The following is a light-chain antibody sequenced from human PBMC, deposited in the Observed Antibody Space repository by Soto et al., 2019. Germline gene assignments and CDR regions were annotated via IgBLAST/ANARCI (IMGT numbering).Light chain of an antibody. J-gene: IGKJ4*01. Sequence: DIQMAQSPSALFASIGDRVSVTCRARQPIFTSLAWYQQKPGKAPKLLIYDASVLQTGVPSRFSGFSSGTDFTLTISGLQPDDFATYFCQQYKSYSAHGLTFGGGTKVGI. CDR1: QPIFTS. CDR3: QQYKSYSAHGLT. CDR2: DAS. V-gene: IGKV1-5*01.